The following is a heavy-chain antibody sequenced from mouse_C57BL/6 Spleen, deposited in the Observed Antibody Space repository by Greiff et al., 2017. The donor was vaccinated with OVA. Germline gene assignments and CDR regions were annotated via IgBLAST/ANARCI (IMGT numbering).Heavy chain of an antibody. D-gene: IGHD2-2*01. V-gene: IGHV2-2*01. CDR3: ARTIGYGFAWFAY. CDR1: GFSLTSYG. J-gene: IGHJ3*01. CDR2: IWSGGST. Sequence: QIQLQQSGPGLVQPSQSLSITCTVSGFSLTSYGVHWVRQSPGKGLEWLGVIWSGGSTDYNAAFISRLSISKDNSKSQVFFKRNSLQADDTAIYYCARTIGYGFAWFAYWGQGTLVTVSA.